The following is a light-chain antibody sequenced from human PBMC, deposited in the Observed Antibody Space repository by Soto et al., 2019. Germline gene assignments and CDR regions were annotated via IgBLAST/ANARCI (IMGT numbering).Light chain of an antibody. CDR2: GAS. CDR1: QCVSSSY. V-gene: IGKV3-20*01. Sequence: EIVLTQSTGTLSLSPGERATLSCRASQCVSSSYLAWYQQKPGQAPMLLIYGASSRATGIPDRFSGSGSGTDFTLTISRLEPEDFALYYCQQYGSSPLTFGQGTKVEIK. J-gene: IGKJ1*01. CDR3: QQYGSSPLT.